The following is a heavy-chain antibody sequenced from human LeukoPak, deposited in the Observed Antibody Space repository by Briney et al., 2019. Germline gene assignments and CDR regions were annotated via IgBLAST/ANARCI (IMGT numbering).Heavy chain of an antibody. J-gene: IGHJ4*02. Sequence: GGSLRLSCAAPGFTFTIYWMTWVRQAPGKGLEWVANIKQDGSDQYYVDSVKGRFTISRDNAKNSLYLQMNSLRAEDTAVYYCARGGNTFDQWGQGTLVTVSS. D-gene: IGHD4-23*01. CDR2: IKQDGSDQ. V-gene: IGHV3-7*04. CDR1: GFTFTIYW. CDR3: ARGGNTFDQ.